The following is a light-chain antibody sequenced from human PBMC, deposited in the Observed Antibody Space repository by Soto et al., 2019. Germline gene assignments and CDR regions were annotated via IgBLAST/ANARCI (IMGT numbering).Light chain of an antibody. CDR2: WAS. V-gene: IGKV4-1*01. CDR1: HNLLYTSNNKNY. CDR3: QQYYDTPYT. J-gene: IGKJ2*01. Sequence: DIVMTQSPDSLAVSLGERATINCKSSHNLLYTSNNKNYLAWYQHKAGQPPQLLIYWASTRESGVPARFSGSGSGTDFTLNIRNLKAGDGAGYYCQQYYDTPYTFGQGTKLEI.